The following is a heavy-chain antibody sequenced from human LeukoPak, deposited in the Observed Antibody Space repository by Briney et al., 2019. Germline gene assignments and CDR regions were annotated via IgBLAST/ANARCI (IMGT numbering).Heavy chain of an antibody. J-gene: IGHJ4*02. D-gene: IGHD1-1*01. CDR2: ISQDGTES. CDR3: ARDSTGTVFDL. Sequence: GGSLRLSCAASGFTFSSYWMSWVRQAPGKGLEWVAQISQDGTESYSVDSVRGRFTISRDNAKNSVYLQMNSLRPEDTAVYYCARDSTGTVFDLWGQGTLVTVSS. V-gene: IGHV3-7*04. CDR1: GFTFSSYW.